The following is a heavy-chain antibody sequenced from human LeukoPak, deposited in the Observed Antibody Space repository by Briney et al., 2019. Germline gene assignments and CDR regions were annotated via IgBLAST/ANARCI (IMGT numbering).Heavy chain of an antibody. CDR1: RFTFSSYA. CDR3: TTDLLRPRLLRFLEWQDY. J-gene: IGHJ4*02. D-gene: IGHD3-3*01. Sequence: GGSLRLSCAASRFTFSSYALHWVRQAPGKGLEWVAVISYDGSNKYYADSVKGRFTISRDNSKNTLYLQMNSLKTEDTAVYYCTTDLLRPRLLRFLEWQDYWGQGTLVTVSS. V-gene: IGHV3-30-3*01. CDR2: ISYDGSNK.